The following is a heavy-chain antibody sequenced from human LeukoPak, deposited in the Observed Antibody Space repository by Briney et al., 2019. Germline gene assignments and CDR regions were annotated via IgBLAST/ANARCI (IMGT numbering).Heavy chain of an antibody. Sequence: GGSLRLSCAASGFTFSSFALSWVRHAPGKGLEWVSAISGSGAGTYYADSVKGRFTISRDNSKNTLYLQVTGLRAEDTAVYYCAKVLHYYDDNTSPGYWGRGTLVTVSS. D-gene: IGHD3-22*01. J-gene: IGHJ4*02. CDR2: ISGSGAGT. CDR1: GFTFSSFA. CDR3: AKVLHYYDDNTSPGY. V-gene: IGHV3-23*01.